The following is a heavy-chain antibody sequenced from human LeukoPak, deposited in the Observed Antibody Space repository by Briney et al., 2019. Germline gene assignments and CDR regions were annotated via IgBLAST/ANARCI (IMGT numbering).Heavy chain of an antibody. CDR1: GGSISSYY. D-gene: IGHD2-21*01. Sequence: PSETLSLTCTVSGGSISSYYWSWIRQPPGKGLEWIGYIYYSGSTNYNPSFKSRVTMSVDTSHNHFSLMLSSVTAADTAFYYCARAGLTLSCGSECFANYFDYWGRGTLVTISS. CDR2: IYYSGST. CDR3: ARAGLTLSCGSECFANYFDY. J-gene: IGHJ4*02. V-gene: IGHV4-59*01.